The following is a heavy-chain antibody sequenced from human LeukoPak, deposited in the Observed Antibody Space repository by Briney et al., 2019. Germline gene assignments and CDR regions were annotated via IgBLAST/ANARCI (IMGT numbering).Heavy chain of an antibody. Sequence: GGSLRLSCAASGFTFSSYGMHWVRQAPGKGLEWVAFIRFDGTNKFYADSVKGRFTISRDNSKNTLYLQMNSLRAEDTAVYYCARDGAYNYGYCVDYWGQGTLVTVSS. CDR3: ARDGAYNYGYCVDY. CDR2: IRFDGTNK. J-gene: IGHJ4*02. CDR1: GFTFSSYG. V-gene: IGHV3-30*02. D-gene: IGHD5-18*01.